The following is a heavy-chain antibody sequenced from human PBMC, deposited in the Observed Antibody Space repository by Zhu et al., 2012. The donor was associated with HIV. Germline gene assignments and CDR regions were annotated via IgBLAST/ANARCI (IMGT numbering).Heavy chain of an antibody. CDR1: GGSISTSNW. J-gene: IGHJ4*02. V-gene: IGHV4-4*02. CDR3: ARAPRGSYDSSDYYYVFDY. Sequence: QVQLQESGPGVVKPSGTLSLTCAVSGGSISTSNWWSWVRRTPGKGLEWIGEIFHRGNTNYNPSLKSRVTISVDKSKNQFSLKLTSVTVADTAVYYCARAPRGSYDSSDYYYVFDYWGQGTLVTVSS. D-gene: IGHD3-22*01. CDR2: IFHRGNT.